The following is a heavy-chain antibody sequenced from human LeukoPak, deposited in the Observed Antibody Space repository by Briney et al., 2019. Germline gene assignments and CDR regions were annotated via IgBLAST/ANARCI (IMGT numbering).Heavy chain of an antibody. CDR1: GYSNSSNHY. Sequence: SETLSLTCAVSGYSNSSNHYWGWIRQPPGKGLEWIGSIYHSGSTYYKPSLKSRVTISVDTSKNQFSLRLSSVTAADTAVYYCARGTSYPYDNFDYWGQGTLVTVSS. D-gene: IGHD3-16*01. CDR3: ARGTSYPYDNFDY. CDR2: IYHSGST. V-gene: IGHV4-38-2*01. J-gene: IGHJ4*02.